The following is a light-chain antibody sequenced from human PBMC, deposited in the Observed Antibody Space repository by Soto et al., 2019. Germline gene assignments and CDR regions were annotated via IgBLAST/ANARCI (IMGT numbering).Light chain of an antibody. CDR3: QQYNNWPIT. J-gene: IGKJ5*01. V-gene: IGKV3-15*01. CDR2: GAS. Sequence: IVMKQSPATLSVSPGERPDLSCRASQTVGSNLAWYQQKPGQAPRLVISGASTRATGVPARFSGSGSGTEFTLTISSLQSEDFAVYYCQQYNNWPITFGQGTLLEI. CDR1: QTVGSN.